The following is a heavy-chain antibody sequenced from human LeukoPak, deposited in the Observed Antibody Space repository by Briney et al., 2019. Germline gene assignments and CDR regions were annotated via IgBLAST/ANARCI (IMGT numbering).Heavy chain of an antibody. CDR1: GFAFNSQT. Sequence: GGSLRLSCAASGFAFNSQTMSWVRQAPGKGLEWVAVISYDGSNKYYADSVKGRFTISRDNSKNTLYLQMNSLRAEDTAVYYCAREGQAAGNYFDYWGQGTLVTVSS. J-gene: IGHJ4*02. V-gene: IGHV3-30-3*01. CDR2: ISYDGSNK. CDR3: AREGQAAGNYFDY. D-gene: IGHD6-13*01.